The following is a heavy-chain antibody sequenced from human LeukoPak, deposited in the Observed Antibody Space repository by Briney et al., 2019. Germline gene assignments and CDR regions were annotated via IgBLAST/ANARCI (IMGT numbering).Heavy chain of an antibody. V-gene: IGHV1-18*01. Sequence: ASVKVSCKTSGYTFTHYVISWVRQAPGQGLEWMGRISPYNGNTKYAQKLQGRVTMTTDTSTSTAYMELRSLRSDDTAVYYCARDEDYYDSSGYYNFDYWGQGTLVTVSS. J-gene: IGHJ4*02. D-gene: IGHD3-22*01. CDR3: ARDEDYYDSSGYYNFDY. CDR2: ISPYNGNT. CDR1: GYTFTHYV.